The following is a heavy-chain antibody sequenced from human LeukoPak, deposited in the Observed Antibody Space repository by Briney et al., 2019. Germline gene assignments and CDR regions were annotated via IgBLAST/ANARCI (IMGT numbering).Heavy chain of an antibody. D-gene: IGHD6-6*01. CDR1: GDTVSSNTAA. J-gene: IGHJ6*02. V-gene: IGHV6-1*01. Sequence: SQTLSLTCAVSGDTVSSNTAAWNWIRQSPSRGLEWLGRTYYWSKWTTDYAASVQNRITIKPDTSTNQFSLQLKSATPDDTAVYYCARQHSTSTEYYGLDVWGQGTTVTVSS. CDR3: ARQHSTSTEYYGLDV. CDR2: TYYWSKWTT.